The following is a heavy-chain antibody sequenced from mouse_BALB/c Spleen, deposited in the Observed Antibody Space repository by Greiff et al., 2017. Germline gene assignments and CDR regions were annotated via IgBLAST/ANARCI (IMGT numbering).Heavy chain of an antibody. CDR1: GYTFTSYW. J-gene: IGHJ3*01. D-gene: IGHD2-1*01. V-gene: IGHV1-7*01. CDR2: INPSTGYT. CDR3: ARGYGNYWFAY. Sequence: VQGVESGAELAKPGASVKMSCKASGYTFTSYWMHWVKQRPGQGLEWIGYINPSTGYTEYNQKFKDKATLTADKSSSTAYMQLSSLTSEDSAVYYCARGYGNYWFAYWGQGTLVTVSA.